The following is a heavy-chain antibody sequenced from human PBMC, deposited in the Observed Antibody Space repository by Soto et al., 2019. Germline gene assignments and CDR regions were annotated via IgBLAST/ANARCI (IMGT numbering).Heavy chain of an antibody. V-gene: IGHV4-30-2*01. CDR3: ARGQVVAAQH. D-gene: IGHD2-15*01. CDR2: IYHSGST. CDR1: GCSIGSYH. J-gene: IGHJ4*02. Sequence: PSETLSLTCPVSGCSIGSYHWSWIRQPPGKGLEWIGYIYHSGSTYYNPSLKSRVTISVDRSKNQFSLKLSSVTAADTAVYYCARGQVVAAQHWGQGTLVTVSS.